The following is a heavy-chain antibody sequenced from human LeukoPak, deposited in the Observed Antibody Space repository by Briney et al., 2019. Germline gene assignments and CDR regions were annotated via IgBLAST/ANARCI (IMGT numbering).Heavy chain of an antibody. CDR2: IYYSGRT. D-gene: IGHD3-22*01. Sequence: SETLSLTCTVFGGSISTNYWSWIRQPPGKGLEWIGYIYYSGRTNYNPSLKSRVTISIDTSKNQFSLKLSSVTAADTAVYYCARDPKDFYDTSNYLYFDYWGRGTLVTVSS. CDR3: ARDPKDFYDTSNYLYFDY. CDR1: GGSISTNY. V-gene: IGHV4-59*01. J-gene: IGHJ4*02.